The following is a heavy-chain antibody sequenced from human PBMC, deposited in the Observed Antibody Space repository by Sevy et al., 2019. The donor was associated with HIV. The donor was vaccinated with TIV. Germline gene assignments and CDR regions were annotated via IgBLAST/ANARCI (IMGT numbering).Heavy chain of an antibody. CDR3: VREGVGGYSYSLDC. D-gene: IGHD5-18*01. CDR1: GFTFSVYW. CDR2: MKEDGSDK. V-gene: IGHV3-7*01. Sequence: GGSLRLSCAASGFTFSVYWMSWVRHAPGKGLEWVATMKEDGSDKDYVDSVKGRFTISRDNAKNSLYLQMNSLRAEDTAVYCCVREGVGGYSYSLDCWGQGTLVTVSS. J-gene: IGHJ4*02.